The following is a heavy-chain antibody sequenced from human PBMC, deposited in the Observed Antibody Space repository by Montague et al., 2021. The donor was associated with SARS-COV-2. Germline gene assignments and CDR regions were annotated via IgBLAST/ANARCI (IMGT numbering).Heavy chain of an antibody. CDR1: GDSISSNTYY. CDR3: ARGMNFGDYPIDS. CDR2: IFYSKTT. J-gene: IGHJ4*02. D-gene: IGHD4-17*01. V-gene: IGHV4-39*07. Sequence: SDTLSLTCTVSGDSISSNTYYWGWIRQPPGKGLEWIGNIFYSKTTYYNPSLKSRVTISVDTSKNQYSLTLRFVTAADTALYYCARGMNFGDYPIDSWGQGTLVTVSS.